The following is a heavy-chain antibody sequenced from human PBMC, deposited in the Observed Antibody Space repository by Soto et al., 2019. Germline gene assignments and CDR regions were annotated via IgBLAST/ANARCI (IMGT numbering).Heavy chain of an antibody. CDR2: IIPIFGTA. V-gene: IGHV1-69*13. D-gene: IGHD5-18*01. CDR3: AVGYSYGSDDY. Sequence: ASVKVSCKASGGTFSSYAISWVRQAPGQGLEWMGGIIPIFGTANYAQKFQGRVTITADESTSTAYMELSSLRSEDTAVYYCAVGYSYGSDDYWGQGTLVTVSS. CDR1: GGTFSSYA. J-gene: IGHJ4*02.